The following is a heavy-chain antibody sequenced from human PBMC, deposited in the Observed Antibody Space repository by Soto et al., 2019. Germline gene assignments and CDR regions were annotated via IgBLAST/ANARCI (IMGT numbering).Heavy chain of an antibody. CDR1: GGSVSSGSYY. Sequence: PSETLSLTCTVSGGSVSSGSYYWSWIRQPPGKGLEWTGYIYYSGSTNYNPSLKSRVTISVDTSKNQFSLKLSSVTAADTAVYYCARDRESDYYYYGMDVWGQGTTVTVSS. CDR2: IYYSGST. D-gene: IGHD1-26*01. J-gene: IGHJ6*02. V-gene: IGHV4-61*01. CDR3: ARDRESDYYYYGMDV.